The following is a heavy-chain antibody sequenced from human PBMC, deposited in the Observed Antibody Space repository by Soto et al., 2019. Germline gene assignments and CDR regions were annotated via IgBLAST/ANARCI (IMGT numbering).Heavy chain of an antibody. CDR3: ARGVDIVVVPAGHYYCNMDV. CDR2: INPNSGGT. CDR1: GYTFTAYY. D-gene: IGHD2-2*01. V-gene: IGHV1-2*02. Sequence: ASVKVSCKASGYTFTAYYMHCVRQAPGQGLEWMGWINPNSGGTNYAQNFQGRVTMTRDTSISTAYMELSRLRSDDTAVYYCARGVDIVVVPAGHYYCNMDVWGQGTTVTVSS. J-gene: IGHJ6*01.